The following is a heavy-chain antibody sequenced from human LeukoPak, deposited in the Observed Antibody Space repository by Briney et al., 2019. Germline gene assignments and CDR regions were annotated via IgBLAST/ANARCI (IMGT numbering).Heavy chain of an antibody. V-gene: IGHV4-59*08. D-gene: IGHD3-3*01. J-gene: IGHJ4*02. Sequence: PSETLSLTCTVSGGSISSYYWSWIRQPPGKGLEWIGYIYYSGSTNYNPSLKSRVTISVDTSKNQFSLKLTSVTAADTAVYYCARGAVGWSPNYFDYWGQGTLVTVSS. CDR2: IYYSGST. CDR3: ARGAVGWSPNYFDY. CDR1: GGSISSYY.